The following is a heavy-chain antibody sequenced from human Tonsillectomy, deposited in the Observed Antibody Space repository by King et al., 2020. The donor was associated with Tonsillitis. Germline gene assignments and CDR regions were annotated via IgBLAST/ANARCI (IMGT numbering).Heavy chain of an antibody. D-gene: IGHD3-10*01. CDR1: GGSISSYY. J-gene: IGHJ5*02. V-gene: IGHV4-59*01. CDR2: IYYSGST. CDR3: ARAGWFGDQNWFDP. Sequence: QLQESGPGLVKPSETLSLTCTVSGGSISSYYWSWIRQPPGKGLEWIGYIYYSGSTNYNPSLKSRVTISVDTSKNQFSLKLSSVTAADTAVYYFARAGWFGDQNWFDPWGQGTLVTVSS.